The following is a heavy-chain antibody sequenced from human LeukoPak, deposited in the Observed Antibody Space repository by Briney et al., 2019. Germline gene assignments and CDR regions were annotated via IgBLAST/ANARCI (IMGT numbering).Heavy chain of an antibody. CDR1: GGSFSGYY. V-gene: IGHV4-34*01. CDR2: INHSGST. CDR3: ARAEATTDY. D-gene: IGHD5-24*01. Sequence: PSETPSLTCAVYGGSFSGYYWSWIRQPPGKGLEWIGEINHSGSTNYNPSLKSRVTISVDTSKNQFSLKLTSVTAADTAVYYCARAEATTDYWGQGTLVTVSS. J-gene: IGHJ4*02.